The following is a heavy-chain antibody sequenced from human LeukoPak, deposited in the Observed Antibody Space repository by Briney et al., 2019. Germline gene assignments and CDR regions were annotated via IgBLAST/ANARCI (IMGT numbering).Heavy chain of an antibody. CDR3: ARHHSTWKD. D-gene: IGHD6-13*01. CDR1: VGSISSSY. V-gene: IGHV4-59*01. Sequence: SETLSLTCTVSVGSISSSYWSWIRQPPGKQLEWIGYIYYTGNTNYNLSLKSRVTISLDTSKNQILLNLSSVTAADTAVYYCARHHSTWKDWGQGTLVTVSS. J-gene: IGHJ4*02. CDR2: IYYTGNT.